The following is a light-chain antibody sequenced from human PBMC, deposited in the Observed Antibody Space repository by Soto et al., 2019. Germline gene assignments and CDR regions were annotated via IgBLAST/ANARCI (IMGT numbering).Light chain of an antibody. CDR1: QSVSSY. Sequence: EIVLRQSPATLSLSKGERATLSCRASQSVSSYLAWYQQKPGQAPRLLIYDASNRATGIPARFSGSGSGTDFTLTISSLEPEDFAVYYCQQRSNWPRTFGQGTKVDI. V-gene: IGKV3-11*01. J-gene: IGKJ1*01. CDR2: DAS. CDR3: QQRSNWPRT.